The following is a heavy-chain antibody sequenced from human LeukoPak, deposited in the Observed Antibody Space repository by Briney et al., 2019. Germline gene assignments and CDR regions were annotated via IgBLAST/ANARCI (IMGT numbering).Heavy chain of an antibody. CDR3: ARVYWITMVRGGDSSAFDI. J-gene: IGHJ3*02. Sequence: SVKVSCKASGGTFSSYAISWVRQAPGQGLEWMGRIIPILGIANYAQEFQGRVTITADKSTSTAYMELSSLRSEDTAVYYCARVYWITMVRGGDSSAFDIWGQGTMVTVSS. V-gene: IGHV1-69*04. CDR1: GGTFSSYA. D-gene: IGHD3-10*01. CDR2: IIPILGIA.